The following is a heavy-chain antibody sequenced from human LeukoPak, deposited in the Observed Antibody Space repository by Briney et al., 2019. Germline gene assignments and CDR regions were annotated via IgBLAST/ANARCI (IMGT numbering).Heavy chain of an antibody. V-gene: IGHV3-72*01. J-gene: IGHJ4*02. CDR3: ARHAADYDVLTGSYSGDYFDY. Sequence: GGSLRLSCAASGFIFSNHYMDWVRQAPGKRLEWVGRIRHKVRSYTTEYAASVRGRFIISRDDSQNSLYLQMNSLKTDDTAVYYCARHAADYDVLTGSYSGDYFDYWGQGTLVTVSS. CDR2: IRHKVRSYTT. CDR1: GFIFSNHY. D-gene: IGHD3-9*01.